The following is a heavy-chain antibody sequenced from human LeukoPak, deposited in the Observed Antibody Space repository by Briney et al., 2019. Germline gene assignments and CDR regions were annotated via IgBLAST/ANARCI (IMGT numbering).Heavy chain of an antibody. CDR1: GFTFSSYG. V-gene: IGHV3-48*03. Sequence: PGGSLRLSCAASGFTFSSYGMNWVRQAPGKGLEWVSYISDSSSTIYYADSVKGRPTISRDNAKNSLYLQMNSLRAEDTAVYYCARWGATGYGDYWGQGTLVTVSS. CDR2: ISDSSSTI. J-gene: IGHJ4*02. D-gene: IGHD3-9*01. CDR3: ARWGATGYGDY.